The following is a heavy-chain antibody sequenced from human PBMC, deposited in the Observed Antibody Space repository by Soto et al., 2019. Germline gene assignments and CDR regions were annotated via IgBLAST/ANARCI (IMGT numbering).Heavy chain of an antibody. J-gene: IGHJ3*01. CDR1: GFTLSMSA. Sequence: EVQLMESGGGLVQPGGSLRLSCASSGFTLSMSAVNWVRQAPGKGLEWVSYISDSGDRTYYADSVKGRFTISRDRSKNTVSLQMDSLRAEDTAVDYWAKDRGIIVKAGDAFDVWGQGTKVTVSS. V-gene: IGHV3-23*01. D-gene: IGHD3-16*02. CDR2: ISDSGDRT. CDR3: AKDRGIIVKAGDAFDV.